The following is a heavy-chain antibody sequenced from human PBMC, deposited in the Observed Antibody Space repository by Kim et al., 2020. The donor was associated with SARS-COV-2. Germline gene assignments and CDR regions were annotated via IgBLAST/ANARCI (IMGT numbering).Heavy chain of an antibody. D-gene: IGHD2-21*01. CDR2: T. J-gene: IGHJ4*02. V-gene: IGHV4-39*01. CDR3: ARHGASGDLDY. Sequence: TYYNPSLKSRVTISVDTSKNQFSLKLSSVTAADTAVYYCARHGASGDLDYWGQGTLVTVSS.